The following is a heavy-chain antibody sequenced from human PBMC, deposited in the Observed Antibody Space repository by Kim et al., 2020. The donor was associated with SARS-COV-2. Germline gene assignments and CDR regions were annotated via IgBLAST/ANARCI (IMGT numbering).Heavy chain of an antibody. CDR2: INHSGST. CDR3: ARGRNYYGSVLLSRQPYGMDV. D-gene: IGHD3-10*01. CDR1: GGSFSGYY. Sequence: SETLSLTCAVYGGSFSGYYWSWIRQPPWKGLEWIGEINHSGSTNYNPSLKSRVTISVDTSKNQFSLKLSSVTAADTAVYYCARGRNYYGSVLLSRQPYGMDVWGQGTTVTVSS. V-gene: IGHV4-34*01. J-gene: IGHJ6*02.